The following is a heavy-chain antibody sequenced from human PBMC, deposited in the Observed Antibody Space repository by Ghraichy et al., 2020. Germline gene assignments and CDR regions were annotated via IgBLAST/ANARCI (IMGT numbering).Heavy chain of an antibody. CDR1: GGSFSGYY. D-gene: IGHD2-15*01. CDR3: ARLRGYCSGGSCYSGHYSYYGMDV. J-gene: IGHJ6*02. CDR2: INHSGST. Sequence: SETLSLTCAVYGGSFSGYYWSWIRQPPGKGLEWIGEINHSGSTNYNPSLKSRVTISVDTSKNQFSLKLSPVTAADTAVYYCARLRGYCSGGSCYSGHYSYYGMDVWGQGTTVTVSS. V-gene: IGHV4-34*01.